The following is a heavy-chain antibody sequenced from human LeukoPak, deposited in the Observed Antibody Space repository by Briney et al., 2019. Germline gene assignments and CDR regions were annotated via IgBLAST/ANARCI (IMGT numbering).Heavy chain of an antibody. CDR1: GFTFTSYS. Sequence: GGSLKLSCAASGFTFTSYSMSWVRQAPGKGLEWVSGTSDRGDYTYYADSVKGRFTISRDNSKNTLYLQMNSLRAEDTALYFCAKKAQYNGNYPLDYWGQGTLVTVSS. J-gene: IGHJ4*02. D-gene: IGHD1-26*01. CDR2: TSDRGDYT. V-gene: IGHV3-23*01. CDR3: AKKAQYNGNYPLDY.